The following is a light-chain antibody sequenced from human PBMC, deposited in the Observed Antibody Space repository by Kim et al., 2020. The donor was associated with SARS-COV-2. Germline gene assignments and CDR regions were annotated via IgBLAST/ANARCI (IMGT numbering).Light chain of an antibody. CDR1: QSISSY. CDR3: QQSYSTPWT. CDR2: TAS. J-gene: IGKJ1*01. V-gene: IGKV1-39*01. Sequence: DIQMTQSPSSLSASVGDRVTITCRASQSISSYLNWYQQKPGKAPNLLIYTASSSQSGVPSRFSGSGSGTDFTLTINSLQPEDFATYYCQQSYSTPWTFGQGTKVDIK.